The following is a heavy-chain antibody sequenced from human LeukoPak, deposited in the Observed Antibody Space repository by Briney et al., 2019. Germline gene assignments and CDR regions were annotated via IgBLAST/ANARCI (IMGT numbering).Heavy chain of an antibody. J-gene: IGHJ6*02. CDR1: GYTLTELS. Sequence: ASVKVSCKVSGYTLTELSMHWVRQAPGKGLEWMGGFDPEDGETIYAQKFQGRVTMTEDTSTDTAYMELSSLRSEDTAVYYCASTPITAMAMDYYGMDVWGQGTTVTVSS. CDR3: ASTPITAMAMDYYGMDV. CDR2: FDPEDGET. V-gene: IGHV1-24*01. D-gene: IGHD5-18*01.